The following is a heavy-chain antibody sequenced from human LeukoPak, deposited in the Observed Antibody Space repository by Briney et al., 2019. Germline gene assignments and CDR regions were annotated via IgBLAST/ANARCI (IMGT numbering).Heavy chain of an antibody. Sequence: PGRSLRLSCAASGFTFSSYAMHWVRQAPGKGLEWVAVISYDGSNKYYADSVKGRFTISRDNSKNTLYLQMNSLRAEDTAVYYCARDRGITGTTIWFDPWGQGTLVTVSS. D-gene: IGHD1-7*01. CDR3: ARDRGITGTTIWFDP. CDR2: ISYDGSNK. J-gene: IGHJ5*02. V-gene: IGHV3-30-3*01. CDR1: GFTFSSYA.